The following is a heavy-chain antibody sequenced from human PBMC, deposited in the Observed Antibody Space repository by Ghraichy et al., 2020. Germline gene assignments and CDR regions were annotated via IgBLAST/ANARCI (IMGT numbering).Heavy chain of an antibody. Sequence: SETLSLTCAVYGGSFSGYYWSWIRQPPGKGLEWIGEINHSGSTNYNPSLKSRVTISVDTSKNQFSLKLSSVTAADTAVYYCALFSSSWYAPFDYWGQGTLVTVSS. CDR1: GGSFSGYY. CDR3: ALFSSSWYAPFDY. CDR2: INHSGST. D-gene: IGHD6-13*01. V-gene: IGHV4-34*01. J-gene: IGHJ4*02.